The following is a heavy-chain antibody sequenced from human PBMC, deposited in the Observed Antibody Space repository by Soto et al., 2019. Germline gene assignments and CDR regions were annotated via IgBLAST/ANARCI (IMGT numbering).Heavy chain of an antibody. J-gene: IGHJ4*02. CDR2: VSYDEVNK. CDR1: EFTFSTYA. CDR3: AKVMTGYSCVAIDH. D-gene: IGHD1-26*01. Sequence: GGSLRLSCAASEFTFSTYAMTWVRQAPGKGLEWLAVVSYDEVNKFYADSVRGRFTISRDNSKDTVYLQINSLRRDDTAMYFCAKVMTGYSCVAIDHWGQGTLVTVSS. V-gene: IGHV3-30*04.